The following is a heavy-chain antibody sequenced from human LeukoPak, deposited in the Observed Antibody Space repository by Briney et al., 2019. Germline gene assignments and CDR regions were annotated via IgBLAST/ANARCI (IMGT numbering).Heavy chain of an antibody. D-gene: IGHD1-26*01. Sequence: PWGSLRLSCAVSGFTFGSYAMSWVRQAPGKGLEWVSGISGSGGSTYYADSVKGRFTISRDNSKNTLYLQMNSLRAEDTAVYYCAIRAVITPYFDYWGQGTLVTVSS. CDR2: ISGSGGST. CDR1: GFTFGSYA. CDR3: AIRAVITPYFDY. V-gene: IGHV3-23*01. J-gene: IGHJ4*02.